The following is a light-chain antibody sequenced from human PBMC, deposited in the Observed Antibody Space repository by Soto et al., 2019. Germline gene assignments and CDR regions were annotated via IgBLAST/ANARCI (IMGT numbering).Light chain of an antibody. CDR3: SSYTSSSTRV. J-gene: IGLJ1*01. V-gene: IGLV2-14*03. CDR1: SSDVGAYDY. CDR2: EVS. Sequence: QSVLTQPASVSXSPGQSITISCTGTSSDVGAYDYVSWYQQHPDKAPKLMIYEVSNRPSGVSSRFSGSKSVNTATLTISGLQADDEADYYCSSYTSSSTRVFGTGTKVTVL.